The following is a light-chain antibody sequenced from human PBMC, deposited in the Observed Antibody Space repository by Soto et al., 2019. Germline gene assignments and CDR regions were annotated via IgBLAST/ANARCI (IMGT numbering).Light chain of an antibody. CDR2: DVT. CDR1: GSDIGDYHY. CDR3: CSYAATNTFV. Sequence: QSVLTQPRSVSGSPGQSVTISCTGTGSDIGDYHYVSWYQQHPGKAPQLMIYDVTKRPSGVPDRFSGSKSGSTASLTISGLQADDEADYYCCSYAATNTFVFGTGTKLTVL. V-gene: IGLV2-11*01. J-gene: IGLJ1*01.